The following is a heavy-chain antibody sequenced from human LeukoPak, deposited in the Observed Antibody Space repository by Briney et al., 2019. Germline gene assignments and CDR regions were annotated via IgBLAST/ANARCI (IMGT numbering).Heavy chain of an antibody. J-gene: IGHJ5*02. CDR1: GFTFSSYG. CDR2: ISYDGSNK. Sequence: PGGSLRLSCAASGFTFSSYGMHWVRQAPGKGLEWVAVISYDGSNKYHADSVKGRFTISRDNSKNTLYLQMNSLRAEDTAVYYCAGHSSSPFDPWGQGTLVTVSS. D-gene: IGHD6-13*01. CDR3: AGHSSSPFDP. V-gene: IGHV3-30*03.